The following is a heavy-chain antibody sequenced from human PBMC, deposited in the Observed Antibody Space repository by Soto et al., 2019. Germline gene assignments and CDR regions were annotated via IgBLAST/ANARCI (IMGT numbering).Heavy chain of an antibody. CDR1: GGSFSGYS. V-gene: IGHV4-34*01. J-gene: IGHJ6*02. D-gene: IGHD2-2*01. Sequence: PSEPLCVTCAVYGGSFSGYSWSLFRQLPGDGLEWIGEINHSGSTNYNPHLRSRVTIAVDTSKNQFSLKLSSVTAADTAVYYCARGRGGYCSSTSCAYYYYYGMDGWGQGTTVT. CDR2: INHSGST. CDR3: ARGRGGYCSSTSCAYYYYYGMDG.